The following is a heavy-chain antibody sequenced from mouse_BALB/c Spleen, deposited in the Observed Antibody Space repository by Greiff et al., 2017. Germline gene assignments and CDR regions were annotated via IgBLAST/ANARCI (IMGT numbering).Heavy chain of an antibody. J-gene: IGHJ3*01. CDR1: GFTFNTYA. CDR3: VRHEGYGLPFAY. V-gene: IGHV10-1*02. Sequence: EVMLVESGGGLVQPKGSLKLSCAASGFTFNTYAMNWVRQAPGKGLEWVARIRSKSNNYATYYADSVKDRFTISRDDSQSMLYLQMNNLKTEDTAMYYCVRHEGYGLPFAYWGQGTLVTVSA. CDR2: IRSKSNNYAT. D-gene: IGHD2-10*02.